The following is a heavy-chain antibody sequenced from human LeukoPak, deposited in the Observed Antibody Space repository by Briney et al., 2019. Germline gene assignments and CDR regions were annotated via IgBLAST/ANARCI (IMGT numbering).Heavy chain of an antibody. D-gene: IGHD3-10*01. Sequence: SETLSLTCTFSGYSISSVYYWGWIRPPPGKGLEWIGSMEWIGSMYDSGSTYYNPSLKSRVTISVDTSKNQFSLKVRSVTAADTAVYYCARTTMVRGVNWFDPWGQGTLVTVSS. CDR1: GYSISSVYY. CDR3: ARTTMVRGVNWFDP. CDR2: MYDSGST. V-gene: IGHV4-38-2*02. J-gene: IGHJ5*02.